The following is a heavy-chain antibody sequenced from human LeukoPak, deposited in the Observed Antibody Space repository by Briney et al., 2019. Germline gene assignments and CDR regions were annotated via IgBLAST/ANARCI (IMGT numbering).Heavy chain of an antibody. V-gene: IGHV3-21*01. CDR2: ISSSSSYI. J-gene: IGHJ5*02. Sequence: GGSLRLSCAASGFTFSSYSMNWVRQAPGKGLEWVSSISSSSSYIYYADSVKGRFTISRDNAKNSLYLQMNTLRAEDTAVYYCARGYSGYDTPREHWFDPWGQGTLVTVSS. D-gene: IGHD5-12*01. CDR1: GFTFSSYS. CDR3: ARGYSGYDTPREHWFDP.